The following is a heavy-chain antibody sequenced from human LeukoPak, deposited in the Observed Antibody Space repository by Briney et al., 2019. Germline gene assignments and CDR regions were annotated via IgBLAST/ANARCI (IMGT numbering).Heavy chain of an antibody. Sequence: GGSLRLSCAASGFTFSSYEMNWVRQAPGKGLEWVSYISSSGSTIYYADSVKGRFTISRDNSKNTLYLQMNSLRAEDTAVYYCAKVGPMTPVTRVFRSRTYYYYYMDVWGKGTTVTVSS. CDR3: AKVGPMTPVTRVFRSRTYYYYYMDV. J-gene: IGHJ6*03. D-gene: IGHD4-17*01. CDR2: ISSSGSTI. V-gene: IGHV3-48*03. CDR1: GFTFSSYE.